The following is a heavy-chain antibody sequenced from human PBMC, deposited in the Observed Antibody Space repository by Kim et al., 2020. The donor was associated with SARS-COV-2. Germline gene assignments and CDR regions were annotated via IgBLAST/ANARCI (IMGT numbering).Heavy chain of an antibody. J-gene: IGHJ4*02. V-gene: IGHV1-69*02. CDR3: ASPDSSRHQYYFDY. D-gene: IGHD6-13*01. Sequence: ERCQGRAPITADKSTSTAYMELSSLRSEDTAVYYCASPDSSRHQYYFDYWGQGTLVTVSS.